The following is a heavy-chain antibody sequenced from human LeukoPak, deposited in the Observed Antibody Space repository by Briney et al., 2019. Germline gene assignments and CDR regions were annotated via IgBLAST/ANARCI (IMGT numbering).Heavy chain of an antibody. D-gene: IGHD3-10*01. J-gene: IGHJ4*02. V-gene: IGHV4-59*11. CDR3: ARDPSGSYFFDY. CDR2: IYYSGST. CDR1: GGSISSHY. Sequence: SETLSLTCTVSGGSISSHYWSWIRQPLGKGLEWIGYIYYSGSTNYNPSLKSRVTISVDTSKNQFSLKLSSVTAADTAVYYCARDPSGSYFFDYWGQGTLVTVSS.